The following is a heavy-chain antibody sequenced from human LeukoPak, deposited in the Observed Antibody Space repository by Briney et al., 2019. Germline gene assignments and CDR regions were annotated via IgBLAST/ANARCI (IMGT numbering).Heavy chain of an antibody. Sequence: KSGGSLRLSCAASGFTFSSYAMSWIRQPPGKGLEGIGYIYYSGSTKYTPSLKSRVTMSVDTSKNQFSLKLSSVTAADTAVYYCARQGSSWLNWFDPWGQGTLVTVSS. D-gene: IGHD6-13*01. CDR1: GFTFSSYA. J-gene: IGHJ5*02. CDR2: IYYSGST. V-gene: IGHV4-59*08. CDR3: ARQGSSWLNWFDP.